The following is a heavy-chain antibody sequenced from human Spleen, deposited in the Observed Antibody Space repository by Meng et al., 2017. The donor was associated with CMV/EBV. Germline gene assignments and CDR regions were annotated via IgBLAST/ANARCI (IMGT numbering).Heavy chain of an antibody. CDR3: ATDPGSWGITGTSFWFDP. D-gene: IGHD1-7*01. J-gene: IGHJ5*02. CDR1: GFTFDDYA. Sequence: GGSLKISCAASGFTFDDYAMHWVRQAPGKGLEWVSGINWNSGRLGYADSVKGRFTISRDNAKNSLYLQMNSLRAEDTAVYYCATDPGSWGITGTSFWFDPWGQGTLVTVSS. CDR2: INWNSGRL. V-gene: IGHV3-9*01.